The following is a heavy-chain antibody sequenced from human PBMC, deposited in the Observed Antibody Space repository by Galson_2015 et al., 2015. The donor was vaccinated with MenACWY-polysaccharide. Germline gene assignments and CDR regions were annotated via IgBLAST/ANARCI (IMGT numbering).Heavy chain of an antibody. CDR1: GDSVSSNSGS. Sequence: CAISGDSVSSNSGSWHWVRQSPSRGLEWLGRTYYRSKWYSYYGASVKGRITINPDTSKNQFSLQLNSVTPEDTAVYYCARIYSGSSSDFEYWGQGTLVTVSS. D-gene: IGHD6-6*01. CDR2: TYYRSKWYS. J-gene: IGHJ4*02. V-gene: IGHV6-1*01. CDR3: ARIYSGSSSDFEY.